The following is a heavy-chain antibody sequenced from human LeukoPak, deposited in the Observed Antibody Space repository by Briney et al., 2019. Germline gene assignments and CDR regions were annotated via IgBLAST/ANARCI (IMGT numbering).Heavy chain of an antibody. Sequence: SETLSLTCTVSGGSISSYYWSWIRQPPGKGPQWIGYIYYSGSTDYNPSLKSRVAISVDTYNNRLSLKLNSVTAADTAVYFCAGSSSYFDYWGQGTLVTVSS. CDR3: AGSSSYFDY. J-gene: IGHJ4*02. V-gene: IGHV4-59*01. D-gene: IGHD3-10*01. CDR1: GGSISSYY. CDR2: IYYSGST.